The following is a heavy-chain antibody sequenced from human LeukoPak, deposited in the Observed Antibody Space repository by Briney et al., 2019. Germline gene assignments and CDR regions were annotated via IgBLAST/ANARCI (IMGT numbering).Heavy chain of an antibody. J-gene: IGHJ6*03. CDR3: AASSLGDYYTTTTWTS. D-gene: IGHD3-3*01. CDR2: IVVGSGNT. Sequence: SVKVSCKASGFTFTSSAVQWVRQARGQRLEWIGWIVVGSGNTNYAQKFQERVTITRDMSTSTAYMELSSLRSEDTAVYYCAASSLGDYYTTTTWTSGAKGPRSPSP. V-gene: IGHV1-58*01. CDR1: GFTFTSSA.